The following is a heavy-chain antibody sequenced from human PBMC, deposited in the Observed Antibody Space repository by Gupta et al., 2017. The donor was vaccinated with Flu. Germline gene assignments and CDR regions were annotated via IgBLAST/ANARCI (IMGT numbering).Heavy chain of an antibody. Sequence: EVQLVESGGGLVQPGGSLRLSCAASGFTFSSYAMHWVRQAPGKGLEYVSAISSKGGSRYYANSVKGRFTISRDNSKNTLYLQMGSLRAEDMAVYYCARGFGDYGDAFDIWGQGTMVTVSS. CDR2: ISSKGGSR. CDR3: ARGFGDYGDAFDI. D-gene: IGHD4-17*01. J-gene: IGHJ3*02. CDR1: GFTFSSYA. V-gene: IGHV3-64*01.